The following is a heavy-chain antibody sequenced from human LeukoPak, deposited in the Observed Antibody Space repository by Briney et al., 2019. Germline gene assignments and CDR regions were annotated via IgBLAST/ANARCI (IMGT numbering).Heavy chain of an antibody. CDR3: ARGLGFDQGYYYDSSGYYSMADY. CDR1: GFTFSSYP. Sequence: GGSLRLSCIASGFTFSSYPMSWVRQAPGKGLEWVSGISGSGDNTDYADSVKGRFTISRDNAKNSLYLQMNSLRAEDTAVYYCARGLGFDQGYYYDSSGYYSMADYWGQGTLVTVSS. CDR2: ISGSGDNT. J-gene: IGHJ4*02. D-gene: IGHD3-22*01. V-gene: IGHV3-23*01.